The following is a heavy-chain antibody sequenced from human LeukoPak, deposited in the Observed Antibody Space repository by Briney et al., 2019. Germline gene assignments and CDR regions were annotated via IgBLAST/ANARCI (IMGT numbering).Heavy chain of an antibody. CDR1: GYTFTSYG. CDR2: ISAYNGNT. Sequence: ASVKVSCKASGYTFTSYGISWVRQAPGQGLEWMGWISAYNGNTNYAQKLQGRVTMTTDTSTSTAYMELRSLRSDDTAVYYCARVPTEIVVVPAADLYYYYYYMDVWGKGTTVTVSS. CDR3: ARVPTEIVVVPAADLYYYYYYMDV. J-gene: IGHJ6*03. D-gene: IGHD2-2*01. V-gene: IGHV1-18*01.